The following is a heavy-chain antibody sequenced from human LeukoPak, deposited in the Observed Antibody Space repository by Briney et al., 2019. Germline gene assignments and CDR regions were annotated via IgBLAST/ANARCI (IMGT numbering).Heavy chain of an antibody. J-gene: IGHJ5*02. D-gene: IGHD2-2*01. CDR3: AKDGDIVVVPAAP. V-gene: IGHV3-23*01. Sequence: GGSLRLSCAASGFTVRTNYMSWVRQAPGKGLEWVSAISGSGGSTYCADSVKGRFTISRDNSKNTLYLQMNSLRAEDTAVYYCAKDGDIVVVPAAPWGQGTLVTVSS. CDR2: ISGSGGST. CDR1: GFTVRTNY.